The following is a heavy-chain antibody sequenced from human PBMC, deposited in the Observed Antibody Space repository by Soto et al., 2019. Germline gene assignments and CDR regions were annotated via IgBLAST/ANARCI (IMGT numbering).Heavy chain of an antibody. CDR1: GGAISDARVY. D-gene: IGHD1-26*01. CDR3: SRQKWEQPKWFDP. Sequence: QLQLQESGPGLVKPSETLSLTCSLSGGAISDARVYWGWIRQSPGRGLEWFGSIYYTGTTSFNPSLQSRVTISVDTSENQFALKLYSVTAADTALYFCSRQKWEQPKWFDPWGQGTLVIVSP. J-gene: IGHJ5*02. CDR2: IYYTGTT. V-gene: IGHV4-39*01.